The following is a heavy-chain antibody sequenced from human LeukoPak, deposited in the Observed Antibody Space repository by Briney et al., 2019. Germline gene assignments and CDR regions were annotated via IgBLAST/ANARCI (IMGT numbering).Heavy chain of an antibody. CDR1: GFTVSSNY. V-gene: IGHV3-66*01. CDR3: ARDDYYGSGSYGDY. CDR2: IYSCGST. D-gene: IGHD3-10*01. J-gene: IGHJ4*02. Sequence: GGSLRLSCAASGFTVSSNYMSWVRQAPGKGLEWVSVIYSCGSTYYADSVKGRFTISRDNSKNTLYLQMNSLRAEDTAVYYCARDDYYGSGSYGDYWGQGTLVTVSS.